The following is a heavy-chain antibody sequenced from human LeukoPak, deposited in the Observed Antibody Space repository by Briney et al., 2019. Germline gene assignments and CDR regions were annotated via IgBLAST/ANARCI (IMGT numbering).Heavy chain of an antibody. D-gene: IGHD2-2*01. CDR2: IYSGGST. CDR1: GFTVSSNY. CDR3: ARGGGYCSSCFDY. Sequence: GSLRLSCAASGFTVSSNYMSWVRQAPGKGLEWVSVIYSGGSTYYADSVKGRFTISRDNSKNTLYLQMNSLRAEDTAMYYCARGGGYCSSCFDYWGQGTLVTVSS. J-gene: IGHJ4*02. V-gene: IGHV3-66*01.